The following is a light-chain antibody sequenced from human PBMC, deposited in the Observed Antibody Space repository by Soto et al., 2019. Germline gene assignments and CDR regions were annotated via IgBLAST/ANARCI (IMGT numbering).Light chain of an antibody. CDR1: SSDVGSYNL. Sequence: QSALTQPASVSGSPGQSITISCTGTSSDVGSYNLVSWYQQHPGKAPKLMICEGSKRPSGVSNRFSGSKSGNTASLTISGLQAEDEADYYGCSYAGSSTSVIFGGGTKLTVL. V-gene: IGLV2-23*01. J-gene: IGLJ2*01. CDR2: EGS. CDR3: CSYAGSSTSVI.